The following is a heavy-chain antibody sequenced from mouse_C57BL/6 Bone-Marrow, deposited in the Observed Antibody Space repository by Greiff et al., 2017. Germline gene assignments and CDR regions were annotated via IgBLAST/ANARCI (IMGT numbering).Heavy chain of an antibody. CDR1: GFNIKDDY. CDR2: IDPENGDT. CDR3: TTYGWYFDV. J-gene: IGHJ1*03. D-gene: IGHD1-1*02. V-gene: IGHV14-4*01. Sequence: VQLQQSGAELVRPGASVKLSCTASGFNIKDDYMHWVKQRPEQGLEWIGWIDPENGDTEYASKFQGKATITADTSSNTAYLQLSSLTSEDTAVYYCTTYGWYFDVGGTGTTVTVSS.